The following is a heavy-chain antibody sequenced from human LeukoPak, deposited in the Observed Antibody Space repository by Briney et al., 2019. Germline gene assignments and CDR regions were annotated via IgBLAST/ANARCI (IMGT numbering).Heavy chain of an antibody. CDR2: INHGGST. CDR1: GGSFSGYY. V-gene: IGHV4-34*01. D-gene: IGHD5-18*01. CDR3: ARAGRGYNYGFVPSEVDYYYYYMDV. J-gene: IGHJ6*03. Sequence: SETLSLTCAVYGGSFSGYYWSWIRQPPGKGLEWIGEINHGGSTTYNPSLKSRVTISLDTSKNQFSLKLSSVTAADTAVYYCARAGRGYNYGFVPSEVDYYYYYMDVWGKGTTVTVSS.